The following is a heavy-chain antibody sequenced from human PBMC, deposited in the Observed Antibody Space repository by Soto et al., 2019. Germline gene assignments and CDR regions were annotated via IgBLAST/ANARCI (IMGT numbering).Heavy chain of an antibody. Sequence: QVQRVQSGAEVKKPGSSVKVSCKASGGTFSSYAISWVRQAPGQGLEWMGGIIPIFGTANYAQKFQGRVTITADESTSTAYMELSSLRSEDTAVYYCARDHRYYYDSSGYYADYWGQGTLVTVSS. V-gene: IGHV1-69*01. CDR3: ARDHRYYYDSSGYYADY. CDR2: IIPIFGTA. D-gene: IGHD3-22*01. J-gene: IGHJ4*02. CDR1: GGTFSSYA.